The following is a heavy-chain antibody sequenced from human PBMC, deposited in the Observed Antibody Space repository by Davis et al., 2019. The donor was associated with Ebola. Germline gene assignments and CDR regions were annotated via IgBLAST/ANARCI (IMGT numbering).Heavy chain of an antibody. V-gene: IGHV1-2*06. CDR1: GYTFTGYY. CDR2: INPNSGGT. CDR3: ARPYSSSWYVAFDI. J-gene: IGHJ3*02. D-gene: IGHD6-13*01. Sequence: AASVKVSCKASGYTFTGYYMHWVRQAPGQGLEWMGRINPNSGGTNYAQKFQGRVTMTRDTSISTAYMELSRLRSDDTAVYYCARPYSSSWYVAFDIWGQGTMVTVSS.